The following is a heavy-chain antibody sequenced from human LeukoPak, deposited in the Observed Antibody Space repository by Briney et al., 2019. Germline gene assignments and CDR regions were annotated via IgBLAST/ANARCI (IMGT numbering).Heavy chain of an antibody. Sequence: GASVKVSCTASGYTFTDYYIHWVRQAPGQGLEWMGCINPNSGGTNAAQKFQGRVTMTRDTSISTAYMVLSRLKSDDTAVYYCARASTVTTKLGFDYWGQGTLVTVSS. CDR1: GYTFTDYY. V-gene: IGHV1-2*02. CDR3: ARASTVTTKLGFDY. CDR2: INPNSGGT. J-gene: IGHJ4*02. D-gene: IGHD4-17*01.